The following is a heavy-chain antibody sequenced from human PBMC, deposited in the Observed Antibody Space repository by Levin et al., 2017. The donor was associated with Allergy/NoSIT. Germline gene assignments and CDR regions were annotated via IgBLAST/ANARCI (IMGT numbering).Heavy chain of an antibody. D-gene: IGHD5-18*01. CDR3: ARGGYSYGYRVQIDY. CDR2: INWNGGST. Sequence: PGGSLRLSCAASGFTFDDYGMSWVRQAPGKGLEWVSGINWNGGSTGYADSVKGRFTISRDNAKNSLYLQMNSLRAEDTALYHCARGGYSYGYRVQIDYWGQGTLVTVSS. CDR1: GFTFDDYG. J-gene: IGHJ4*02. V-gene: IGHV3-20*01.